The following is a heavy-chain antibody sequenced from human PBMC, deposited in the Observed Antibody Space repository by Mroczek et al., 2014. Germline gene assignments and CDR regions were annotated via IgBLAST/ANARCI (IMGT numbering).Heavy chain of an antibody. CDR3: ARGGGDFWSGYYTAFDY. CDR1: GGSISSYY. D-gene: IGHD3-3*01. J-gene: IGHJ4*02. CDR2: IYYSGST. V-gene: IGHV4-59*01. Sequence: QVQLQQWGPGLVKPSETLSLTCTVSGGSISSYYWSWIRQPPGKGLEWIGYIYYSGSTNYNPSLKSRVTISVDTSKNQFSLKLSSVTAADTAVYYCARGGGDFWSGYYTAFDYWGQGTLVTVSS.